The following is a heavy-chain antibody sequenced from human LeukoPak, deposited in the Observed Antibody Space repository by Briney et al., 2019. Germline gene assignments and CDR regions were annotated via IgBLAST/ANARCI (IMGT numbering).Heavy chain of an antibody. CDR3: AKVGSHGTPLWFDS. CDR1: GFTLSNYG. J-gene: IGHJ5*01. CDR2: ISGSVSSK. Sequence: PGGSLRLSCAASGFTLSNYGMSWVRQAPGKGLEWVSGISGSVSSKYYADSVKARFTISRDNSKNTLYLQMKSLRVADTAVYYCAKVGSHGTPLWFDSWGQGTLVTVSS. V-gene: IGHV3-23*01. D-gene: IGHD5-24*01.